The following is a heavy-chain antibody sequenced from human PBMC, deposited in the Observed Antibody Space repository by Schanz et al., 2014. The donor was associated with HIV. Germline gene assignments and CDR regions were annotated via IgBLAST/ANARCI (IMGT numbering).Heavy chain of an antibody. V-gene: IGHV3-23*01. CDR2: VSGSGYTT. CDR1: GFTFSTTA. D-gene: IGHD6-19*01. J-gene: IGHJ4*02. CDR3: AKDGPGIAVAGTGYFDY. Sequence: LLESGGGLVQPGGSLRLSCAASGFTFSTTAMRWVRQAPGRGLEWVAVVSGSGYTTYYGDSVQGRFTISRDNSKNTLYLQMDSLRAEDTAVYFCAKDGPGIAVAGTGYFDYWGQGTLVTVSS.